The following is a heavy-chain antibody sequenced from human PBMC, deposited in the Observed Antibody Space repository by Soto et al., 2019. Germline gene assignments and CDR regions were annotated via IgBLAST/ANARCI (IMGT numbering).Heavy chain of an antibody. CDR1: GFTFDDYA. CDR3: AKDIAEAVASLFDY. Sequence: EVQLVESGGGLVQPGRSLRLSCAASGFTFDDYAMHWVRQAPGKGLEWVSGISWNSGSIGYADSVKGRFTISRDNAKNSLYLQMNSLRAEDTALYYCAKDIAEAVASLFDYWGQGTLVTVSS. D-gene: IGHD6-19*01. V-gene: IGHV3-9*01. CDR2: ISWNSGSI. J-gene: IGHJ4*02.